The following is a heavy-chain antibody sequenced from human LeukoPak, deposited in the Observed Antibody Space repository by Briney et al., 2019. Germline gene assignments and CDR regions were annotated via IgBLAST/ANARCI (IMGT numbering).Heavy chain of an antibody. J-gene: IGHJ4*02. D-gene: IGHD1-7*01. CDR2: IRSSGSGCST. V-gene: IGHV3-23*01. Sequence: GGSLRLSCAASGFTFSSYGMSWVRQAPGKGLEWVSVIRSSGSGCSTYYADSVKGRFTISRDNSKNTLYLQMNSLRAEDTAVYYCAKEGKTRNWNYFQAKPVYWGQGTLVTVSS. CDR3: AKEGKTRNWNYFQAKPVY. CDR1: GFTFSSYG.